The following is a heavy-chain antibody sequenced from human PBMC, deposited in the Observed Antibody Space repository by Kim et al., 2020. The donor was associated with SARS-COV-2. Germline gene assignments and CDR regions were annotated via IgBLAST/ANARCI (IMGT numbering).Heavy chain of an antibody. CDR2: ITDTGDST. Sequence: GGSLRLSCAASEFSFISYAMSWVRQAPGKGLDWVSAITDTGDSTYYADSVKGRFTISRENSKNTLYLQMNSLRAEDTAVYFCAKGSATSRPYYFDYWGQGTLVTVSS. V-gene: IGHV3-23*01. J-gene: IGHJ4*02. CDR1: EFSFISYA. D-gene: IGHD1-1*01. CDR3: AKGSATSRPYYFDY.